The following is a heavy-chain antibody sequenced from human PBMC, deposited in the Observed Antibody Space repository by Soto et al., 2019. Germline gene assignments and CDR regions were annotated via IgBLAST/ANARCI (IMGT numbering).Heavy chain of an antibody. Sequence: GESLKISCKGSGYSFISYWIGWVRQMPGKGLEWMGIIYPGDSDTRYSPSFQGQVTISADKSISTAYLQWSSLKASDTAMYYCARRGYYYDSSGYPRAFDIWGQGTMVTVSS. CDR3: ARRGYYYDSSGYPRAFDI. J-gene: IGHJ3*02. CDR2: IYPGDSDT. CDR1: GYSFISYW. V-gene: IGHV5-51*01. D-gene: IGHD3-22*01.